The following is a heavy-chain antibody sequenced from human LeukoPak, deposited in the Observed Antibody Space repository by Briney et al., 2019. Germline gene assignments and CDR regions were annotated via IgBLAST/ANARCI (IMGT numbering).Heavy chain of an antibody. CDR3: ARGSRGGTRVWFDP. J-gene: IGHJ5*02. CDR2: MNPKSGNT. D-gene: IGHD2-15*01. V-gene: IGHV1-8*01. CDR1: GYTFSSYD. Sequence: ASVKVSCKASGYTFSSYDLNWVRQATGQGLEWMGWMNPKSGNTGYAQKFQGRVTMTRDTSISTAYMELSSLRSEDTAVYYCARGSRGGTRVWFDPWGQGTLVTVSS.